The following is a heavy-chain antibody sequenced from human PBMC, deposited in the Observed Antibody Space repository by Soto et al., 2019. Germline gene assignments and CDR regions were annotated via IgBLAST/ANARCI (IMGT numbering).Heavy chain of an antibody. J-gene: IGHJ4*02. CDR2: ISGSGGST. D-gene: IGHD3-22*01. CDR1: GFDFSSHA. CDR3: AKNYGRGDYYYDSSGYFSLGSYYFDY. V-gene: IGHV3-23*01. Sequence: GGALRPSYGASGFDFSSHAMRWVRQAPGKGLEWVSAISGSGGSTYYADSVKGRFTISRDNSKNTLYLQMNSLRAEDTAVYYCAKNYGRGDYYYDSSGYFSLGSYYFDYWGQGTLVTVSS.